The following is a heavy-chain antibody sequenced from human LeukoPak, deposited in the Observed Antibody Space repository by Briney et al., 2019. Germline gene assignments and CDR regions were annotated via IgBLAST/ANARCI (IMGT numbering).Heavy chain of an antibody. CDR2: ISGSGGST. V-gene: IGHV3-23*01. CDR1: GFTFTSYA. J-gene: IGHJ4*02. Sequence: GGSLRLSCAASGFTFTSYAMTWVRQAPGKGLEWVSAISGSGGSTYYADSVKGRFTIPRDNSKNTLYLQMNSLRAEDTAVYYCAESPGGRYGYTSPFDYWGQGTLVTVSS. D-gene: IGHD5-18*01. CDR3: AESPGGRYGYTSPFDY.